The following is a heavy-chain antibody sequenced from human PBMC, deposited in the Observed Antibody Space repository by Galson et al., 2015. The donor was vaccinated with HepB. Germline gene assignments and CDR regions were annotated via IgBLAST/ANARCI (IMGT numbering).Heavy chain of an antibody. CDR2: IYSTGST. CDR1: GGSISSGGYY. V-gene: IGHV4-30-4*08. D-gene: IGHD2-21*01. CDR3: ARERVGCDCDY. Sequence: QVQLQESGPGLVKPSQTLSLTCTVSGGSISSGGYYWSWIRQHPGKGLEWNGYIYSTGSTYYNPSIKSRVTISLATSNNQYALNRSSVTAADTAVYYFARERVGCDCDYWGQGTLVTVSS. J-gene: IGHJ4*02.